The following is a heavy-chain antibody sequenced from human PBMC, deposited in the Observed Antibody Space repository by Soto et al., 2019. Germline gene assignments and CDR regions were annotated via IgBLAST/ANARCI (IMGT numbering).Heavy chain of an antibody. D-gene: IGHD1-20*01. CDR2: IYYSGST. J-gene: IGHJ5*02. V-gene: IGHV4-39*01. CDR1: GGSISSSSYY. CDR3: ARHHLVTGTFIDWFDP. Sequence: QLQLQESGPGLVKPSETLSLTCTVSGGSISSSSYYWGWIRQPPGKGLEWIGSIYYSGSTYYNPSLKSRVTISVDTSKNQFSLKLSSVTAADTAVYSCARHHLVTGTFIDWFDPWGQGTLVTVSS.